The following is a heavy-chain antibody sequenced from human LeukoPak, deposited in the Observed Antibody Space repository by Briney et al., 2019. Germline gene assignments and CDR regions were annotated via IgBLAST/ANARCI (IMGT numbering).Heavy chain of an antibody. Sequence: PGGSLRLSCTASGFTVGNNYMNWFRQAPGKGLEWVSLIYSGGRTYYADSVHGRFTISRDNSKNTLYLQMSSLRVEDTAVYYCARDPPGIAASVTGGWGQGTLVTVS. V-gene: IGHV3-53*01. D-gene: IGHD6-13*01. CDR2: IYSGGRT. CDR3: ARDPPGIAASVTGG. CDR1: GFTVGNNY. J-gene: IGHJ1*01.